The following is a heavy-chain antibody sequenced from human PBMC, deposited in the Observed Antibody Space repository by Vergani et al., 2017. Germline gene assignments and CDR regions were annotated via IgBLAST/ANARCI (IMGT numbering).Heavy chain of an antibody. CDR3: AREAGLWFGELLYNWFDP. CDR1: GGSVSSGSYY. Sequence: QVQLQESGPGLVKPSETLSLTCTVSGGSVSSGSYYWSWIRQPPGKGLEWIGYIYYSGSTNYNPSLKSRVTISVDTSKNQFSLKLSSVTAAATAVYYCAREAGLWFGELLYNWFDPWGQGTLVTVSS. D-gene: IGHD3-10*01. J-gene: IGHJ5*02. CDR2: IYYSGST. V-gene: IGHV4-61*01.